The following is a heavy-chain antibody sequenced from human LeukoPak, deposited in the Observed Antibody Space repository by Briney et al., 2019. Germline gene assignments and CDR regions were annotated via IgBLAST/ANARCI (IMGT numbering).Heavy chain of an antibody. D-gene: IGHD3-22*01. CDR1: GFAFSAYE. CDR3: TTLGYHLDP. J-gene: IGHJ5*02. V-gene: IGHV3-48*03. CDR2: IAGSDTRT. Sequence: GGSLRLSCLASGFAFSAYEMNWVRQAPGKGLEWVSYIAGSDTRTYYADSVKGRFTIFRDNAKNSLYLQMNSLRAEDTALYYCTTLGYHLDPWGQGTLVTVSS.